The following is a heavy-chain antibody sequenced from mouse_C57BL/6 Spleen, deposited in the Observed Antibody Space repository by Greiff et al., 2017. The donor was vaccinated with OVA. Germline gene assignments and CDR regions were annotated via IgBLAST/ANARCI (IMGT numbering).Heavy chain of an antibody. D-gene: IGHD2-2*01. J-gene: IGHJ3*01. CDR3: ARGYEGWFAY. CDR1: GYAFTNYL. Sequence: QVQLQQSGAELVRPGTSVKVSCKASGYAFTNYLIEWVKQRPGQGLEWIGVINPGSGGTNYNEKFKGKATLTADKSSSTAYMQLSSLTSEDSAVYFCARGYEGWFAYWGQGTLVTVSA. V-gene: IGHV1-54*01. CDR2: INPGSGGT.